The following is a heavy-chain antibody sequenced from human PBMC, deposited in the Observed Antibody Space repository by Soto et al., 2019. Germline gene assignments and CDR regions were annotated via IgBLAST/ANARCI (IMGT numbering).Heavy chain of an antibody. Sequence: PSETLSLTCTVSGGSISSGGYYWSWIRQHPGKGLEWIGYIYYSGSTYYNPSLKSRVTMSVDTSKNQFSLKLSSVTAADTAVYYCARDRGLQGWFDPWGQGTLVTVSS. CDR2: IYYSGST. CDR3: ARDRGLQGWFDP. V-gene: IGHV4-31*03. CDR1: GGSISSGGYY. D-gene: IGHD4-17*01. J-gene: IGHJ5*02.